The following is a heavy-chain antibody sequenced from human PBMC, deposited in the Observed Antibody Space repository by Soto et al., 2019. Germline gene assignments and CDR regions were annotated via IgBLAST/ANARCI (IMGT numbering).Heavy chain of an antibody. CDR1: XXXFSSYA. D-gene: IGHD1-26*01. Sequence: VQSGAEVKKPGXXVKVSXXXXXXXFSSYAXXXXXXXXXXXXXXMGAVIPILGQAYYAQNFQDRVTITADESTRTAYMDLISLRSDDTAVYFCARIGAVGAPPGADFWGQGTLVTVSS. CDR2: VIPILGQA. CDR3: ARIGAVGAPPGADF. J-gene: IGHJ4*02. V-gene: IGHV1-69*01.